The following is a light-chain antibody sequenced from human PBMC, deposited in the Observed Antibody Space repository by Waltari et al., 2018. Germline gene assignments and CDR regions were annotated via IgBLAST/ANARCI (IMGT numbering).Light chain of an antibody. Sequence: EIVLTQSPGTLSLAPGERATLPGRASQSVTRTLAWHQQTPGQAPSLPIYAASTRATGLPDSFRCSGSRTDFSLTISRVGPEDFAVYYCKHYVRLPATFCEVSKV. V-gene: IGKV3-20*01. CDR3: KHYVRLPAT. J-gene: IGKJ1*01. CDR2: AAS. CDR1: QSVTRT.